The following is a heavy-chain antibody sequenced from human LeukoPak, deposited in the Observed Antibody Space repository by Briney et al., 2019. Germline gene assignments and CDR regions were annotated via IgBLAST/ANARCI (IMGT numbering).Heavy chain of an antibody. CDR1: GFTFSSYA. Sequence: GGSLRLSCAASGFTFSSYAMHWVRQAPGKGLEWGAVISYDGSNKYYADSVKGRFTISRDNSKNPLYLQMNSLRAEDTAVYYCARSIDVTYYYYGMDVWGQGTTVTVSS. D-gene: IGHD2/OR15-2a*01. J-gene: IGHJ6*02. CDR2: ISYDGSNK. CDR3: ARSIDVTYYYYGMDV. V-gene: IGHV3-30-3*01.